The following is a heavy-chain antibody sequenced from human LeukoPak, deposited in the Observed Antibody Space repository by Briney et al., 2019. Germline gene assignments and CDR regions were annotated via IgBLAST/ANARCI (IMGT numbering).Heavy chain of an antibody. Sequence: GGSLRLSCAVSGFTFSSYWMHWVRQGPGKGLVWVSRMNSDGSDRDYADSVKGRFTISRDNAKNTLYLQMDSLRAEDTAVYFCARGYATRGRDNSVGFGYWGQGALVTVSS. CDR3: ARGYATRGRDNSVGFGY. CDR2: MNSDGSDR. J-gene: IGHJ4*02. V-gene: IGHV3-74*01. CDR1: GFTFSSYW. D-gene: IGHD3-16*01.